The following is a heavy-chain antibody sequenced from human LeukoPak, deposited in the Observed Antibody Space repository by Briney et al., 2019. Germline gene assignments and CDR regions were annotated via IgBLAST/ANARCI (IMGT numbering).Heavy chain of an antibody. CDR3: ARAPCSSSWYYFDF. V-gene: IGHV3-11*03. Sequence: GGSLRLSCVASGFTFSDYYMTWIRQAPGKGLEWVSYISGSSSSINYADSVRGRFATSRDNARNSLFLQMDSLRVEDTAVYYCARAPCSSSWYYFDFWGQGTLVTVSS. CDR2: ISGSSSSI. D-gene: IGHD6-13*01. CDR1: GFTFSDYY. J-gene: IGHJ4*02.